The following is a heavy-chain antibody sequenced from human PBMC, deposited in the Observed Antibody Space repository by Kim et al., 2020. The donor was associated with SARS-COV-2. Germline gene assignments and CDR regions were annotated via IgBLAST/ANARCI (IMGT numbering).Heavy chain of an antibody. CDR3: ARWHCGGDCYSLAGYFQH. J-gene: IGHJ1*01. Sequence: KSRGTISVDTSKNQFSLKLSSVTAADTAVYYCARWHCGGDCYSLAGYFQHWGQGTLVTVSS. D-gene: IGHD2-21*01. V-gene: IGHV4-39*01.